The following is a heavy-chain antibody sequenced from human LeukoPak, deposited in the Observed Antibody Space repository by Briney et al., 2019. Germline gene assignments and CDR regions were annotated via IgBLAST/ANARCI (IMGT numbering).Heavy chain of an antibody. J-gene: IGHJ5*02. D-gene: IGHD6-13*01. V-gene: IGHV3-9*01. CDR1: GFTFDDYA. Sequence: GGSLRLSCAASGFTFDDYAMHWVRQAPGKGLEGVSGISWNSGSIVYADSVKGRFTISRDNAKNSLYLQMNSLRAEDTALYYCAKALTLGSSSAFDPWGQGTLVTVSS. CDR2: ISWNSGSI. CDR3: AKALTLGSSSAFDP.